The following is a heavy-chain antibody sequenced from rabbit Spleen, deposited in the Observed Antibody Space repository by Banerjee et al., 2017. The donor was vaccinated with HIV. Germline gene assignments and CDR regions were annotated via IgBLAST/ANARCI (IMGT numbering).Heavy chain of an antibody. D-gene: IGHD1-1*01. Sequence: QSLEESGGGLVQPEGSLTLTCKASGFSFSSGYYMCWVRQAPGKGLEWIACVNTITGKSVYASWAKGRFIMSRTSSTTVTLQMTSLTAADTATYFCARDLASVIGWNFNLWGQGTLVTVS. CDR3: ARDLASVIGWNFNL. J-gene: IGHJ4*01. CDR1: GFSFSSGYY. V-gene: IGHV1S40*01. CDR2: VNTITGKS.